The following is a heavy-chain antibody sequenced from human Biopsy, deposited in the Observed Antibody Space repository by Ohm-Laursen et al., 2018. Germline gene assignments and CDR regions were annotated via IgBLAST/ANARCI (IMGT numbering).Heavy chain of an antibody. V-gene: IGHV1-24*01. D-gene: IGHD3-10*01. CDR2: FDREERKT. Sequence: ASVKVSCNVSEYSLTELSMHWVRQAPGQGLEWMGGFDREERKTVYAEKFQGRVTMTEDTSTDTVYMEVTSLRSDDTAVYYCATGPYYDTRFYYNVRPFDFWGQGTLVTVSS. CDR1: EYSLTELS. CDR3: ATGPYYDTRFYYNVRPFDF. J-gene: IGHJ4*02.